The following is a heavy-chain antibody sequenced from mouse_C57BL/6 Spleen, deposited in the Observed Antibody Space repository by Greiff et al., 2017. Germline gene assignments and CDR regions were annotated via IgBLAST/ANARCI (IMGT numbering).Heavy chain of an antibody. D-gene: IGHD2-4*01. CDR1: GFTFSSYG. J-gene: IGHJ2*01. CDR3: ARHEDDYGFDY. V-gene: IGHV5-6*01. CDR2: ISSGGSYT. Sequence: EVKVVESGGDLVKPGGSLKLSCAASGFTFSSYGMSWVRQTPDKRLEWVATISSGGSYTYYPDSVKGRFTISRDNAKNTLYLQMSSLKSEDTAMYYCARHEDDYGFDYWGQGTTLTVSS.